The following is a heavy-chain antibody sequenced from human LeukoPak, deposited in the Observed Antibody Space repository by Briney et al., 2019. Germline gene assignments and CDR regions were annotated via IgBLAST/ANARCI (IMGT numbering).Heavy chain of an antibody. V-gene: IGHV4-39*02. D-gene: IGHD1-26*01. J-gene: IGHJ4*02. CDR2: IYYSGST. CDR3: AREWLGATSFDY. CDR1: GGSISSSSYY. Sequence: SETLSPTCTVSGGSISSSSYYWGWIRQPPGKGLEWIGSIYYSGSTYYNPSLNSRVTISVDTSKNQFSLKLSSVTAADTAVYYCAREWLGATSFDYWGQGTLVTVSS.